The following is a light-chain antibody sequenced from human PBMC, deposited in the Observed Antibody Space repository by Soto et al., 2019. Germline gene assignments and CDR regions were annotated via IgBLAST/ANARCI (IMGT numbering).Light chain of an antibody. Sequence: IQMTQSPSSLSASVVDIVTITFRASQSISSYLNWYQQKPGKAPKLLIYAASSLQSGVPSRFSGSGSGTDFTLTISSLRPEDFATYYCQQSYSTLTWKFGQGTKVDIK. V-gene: IGKV1-39*01. J-gene: IGKJ1*01. CDR1: QSISSY. CDR2: AAS. CDR3: QQSYSTLTWK.